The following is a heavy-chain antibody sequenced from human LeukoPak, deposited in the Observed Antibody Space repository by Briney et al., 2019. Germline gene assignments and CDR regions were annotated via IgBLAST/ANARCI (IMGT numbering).Heavy chain of an antibody. CDR3: AKDYYGSGSNFDY. J-gene: IGHJ4*02. CDR1: GFTFSTYV. V-gene: IGHV3-23*01. CDR2: ISENGGTT. D-gene: IGHD3-10*01. Sequence: GGSLRLSCAASGFTFSTYVMSWVRQAPGKGLEWVSGISENGGTTYYADSVKGRFTISRDNSKNTLYLQMNSLRAEDTAVYYCAKDYYGSGSNFDYWGQGTLVTVSS.